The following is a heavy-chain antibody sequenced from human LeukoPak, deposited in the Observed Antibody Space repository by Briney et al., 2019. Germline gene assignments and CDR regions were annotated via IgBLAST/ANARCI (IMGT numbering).Heavy chain of an antibody. Sequence: PVGSLRLSCAASGFTFSSYGMHWVRQAPGKGLEWVAFIRYDGSNKYYADSVKGRFTISRDNSKNTLYLQMNSLRAEDTAVYYCAIGLLEWLLSYMDVWGKGTTVTVSS. J-gene: IGHJ6*03. V-gene: IGHV3-30*02. CDR2: IRYDGSNK. CDR3: AIGLLEWLLSYMDV. CDR1: GFTFSSYG. D-gene: IGHD3-3*01.